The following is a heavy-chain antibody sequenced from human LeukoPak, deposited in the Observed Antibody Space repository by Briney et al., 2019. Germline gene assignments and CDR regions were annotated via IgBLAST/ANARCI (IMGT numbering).Heavy chain of an antibody. CDR3: AKGGDSSGWSVFDY. V-gene: IGHV3-30*18. D-gene: IGHD6-19*01. Sequence: GGSLRLSCAASGFTVSSNYMSWVRQAPGKGLEWVAVISYDGSNKYYADSVKGRFTISRDNSKNTLYLQMNSLRAEDTAVYYCAKGGDSSGWSVFDYWGQGTLVTVSS. CDR2: ISYDGSNK. CDR1: GFTVSSNY. J-gene: IGHJ4*02.